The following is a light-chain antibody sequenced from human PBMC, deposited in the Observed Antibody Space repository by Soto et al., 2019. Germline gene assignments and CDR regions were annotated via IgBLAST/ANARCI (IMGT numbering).Light chain of an antibody. J-gene: IGKJ4*01. CDR3: QLYNKWPLT. CDR2: SAF. CDR1: QSIGYD. V-gene: IGKV3-15*01. Sequence: EIVMTQSPVTLSVSPGEGATLSCRASQSIGYDLAWYRQKPGQAPRLLIFSAFGRATGIPARFSGSASGTEFTLTISSLQSEDFAFYYCQLYNKWPLTFGGGTKLEIK.